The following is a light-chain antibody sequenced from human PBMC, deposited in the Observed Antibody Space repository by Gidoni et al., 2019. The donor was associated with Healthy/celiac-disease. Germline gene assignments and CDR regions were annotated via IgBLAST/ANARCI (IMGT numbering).Light chain of an antibody. CDR2: DAS. J-gene: IGKJ4*01. CDR1: QDISNY. V-gene: IGKV1-33*01. CDR3: QQCDNLPRT. Sequence: DIQMTQSPSSLSASVGDRVTITCQASQDISNYLNWYQQKPGKAPKLLIYDASNLETGVPSRFSGSGSGTDFTFTISSLQPEDIATYYCQQCDNLPRTFXGXTKVEIK.